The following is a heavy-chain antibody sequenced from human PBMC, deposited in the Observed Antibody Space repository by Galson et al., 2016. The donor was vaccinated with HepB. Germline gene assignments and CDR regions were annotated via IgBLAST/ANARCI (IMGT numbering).Heavy chain of an antibody. J-gene: IGHJ4*02. D-gene: IGHD1-26*01. V-gene: IGHV3-48*02. Sequence: SLRLSCAASGFTFSSFSMNWVRQAPGRGLEWVSYISSSTIIYYADSVKGRFTISRDNAKNSLYLQMNSLRDEDTAVYYCARDLHSGSYTFDYWGQGTPVTVSS. CDR2: ISSSTII. CDR3: ARDLHSGSYTFDY. CDR1: GFTFSSFS.